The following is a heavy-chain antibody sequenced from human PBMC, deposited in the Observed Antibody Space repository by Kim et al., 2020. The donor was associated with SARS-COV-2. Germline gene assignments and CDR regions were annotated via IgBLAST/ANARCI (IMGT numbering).Heavy chain of an antibody. CDR3: ARHAVLRGVIPNWFDP. CDR1: GGSISSSSYY. CDR2: IYYSGST. D-gene: IGHD3-10*01. J-gene: IGHJ5*02. V-gene: IGHV4-39*01. Sequence: SETLSLTCTVSGGSISSSSYYWGWIRQPPGKGLEWIGSIYYSGSTHYNPSLKSRVSISVDTSKNQFSLKLTSLTAADTTIYYCARHAVLRGVIPNWFDPWGQGTLVTVSS.